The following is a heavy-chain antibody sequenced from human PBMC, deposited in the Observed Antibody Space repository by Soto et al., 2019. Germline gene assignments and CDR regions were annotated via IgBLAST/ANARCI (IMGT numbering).Heavy chain of an antibody. CDR3: VKFRVRAYHYYYMDV. CDR2: YGGSGGST. Sequence: DVQLLESGGGLAQRGGSLRLSCAASGFSFSTYGMTWVRQAPGKGLEWVSYGGSGGSTYYADSVKGRFTISRDNSKNTLYLQMNSLRAEDTAVYYCVKFRVRAYHYYYMDVWGNGTTVNVSS. J-gene: IGHJ6*03. CDR1: GFSFSTYG. V-gene: IGHV3-23*01.